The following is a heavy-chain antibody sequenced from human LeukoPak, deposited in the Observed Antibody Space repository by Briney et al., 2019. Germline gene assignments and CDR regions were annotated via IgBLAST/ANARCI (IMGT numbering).Heavy chain of an antibody. Sequence: PGVSLRLSCAASGFTFSSYAMSWVRQAPGRGLEWVSAISGSGGSTYYADSVKGRFTISRDNSKNTLYLQMNSLRAEDTAVYYCAKDAMHYYDSSGSTNWFDPWGQGTLVTVSS. CDR1: GFTFSSYA. D-gene: IGHD3-22*01. CDR3: AKDAMHYYDSSGSTNWFDP. J-gene: IGHJ5*02. CDR2: ISGSGGST. V-gene: IGHV3-23*01.